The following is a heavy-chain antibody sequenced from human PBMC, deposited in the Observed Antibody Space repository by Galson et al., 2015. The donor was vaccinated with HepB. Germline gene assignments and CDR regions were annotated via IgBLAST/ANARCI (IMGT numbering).Heavy chain of an antibody. J-gene: IGHJ4*02. CDR1: GGSIRSSSYY. Sequence: LSLTCTVSGGSIRSSSYYWGWIRQPPGKGLEWIGSIYYSGSTYYNPSLKSRVTISVDTSKNQFSLKLSSVTAADTAVYYCARLRYYGSGSWRGRVIDYWGQGTLVTVSS. V-gene: IGHV4-39*01. CDR2: IYYSGST. D-gene: IGHD3-10*01. CDR3: ARLRYYGSGSWRGRVIDY.